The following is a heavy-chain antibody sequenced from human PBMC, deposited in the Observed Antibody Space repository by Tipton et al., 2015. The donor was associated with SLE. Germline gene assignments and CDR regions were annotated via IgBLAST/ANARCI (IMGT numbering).Heavy chain of an antibody. V-gene: IGHV4-34*01. Sequence: TLSLTCAVYSGSFNGYAWSWVRQSPGKGLEWIGDVDHSRSTNYNPSLKSRVTMSLDTSNNQFSLSLTSVTAADTAVYYCASPGARRFEFWSGPEVDSWGQGTLVAVSS. D-gene: IGHD3-3*01. J-gene: IGHJ4*02. CDR3: ASPGARRFEFWSGPEVDS. CDR1: SGSFNGYA. CDR2: VDHSRST.